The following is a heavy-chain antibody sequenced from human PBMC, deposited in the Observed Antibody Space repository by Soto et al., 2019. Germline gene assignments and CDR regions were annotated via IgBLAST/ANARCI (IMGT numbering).Heavy chain of an antibody. D-gene: IGHD4-17*01. CDR2: INPTSGGT. V-gene: IGHV1-2*02. Sequence: QVQLVQSGAEVKKPGASVKVSCKTSGYTFAAYYIHWIRQAPGQGLEWMGWINPTSGGTVYAQNFQDRVTMTRDTSISTAYMELRRLNSDDTDVYYCARDPEYGDYWGYFFDSWGQGTPVTVSS. J-gene: IGHJ4*02. CDR3: ARDPEYGDYWGYFFDS. CDR1: GYTFAAYY.